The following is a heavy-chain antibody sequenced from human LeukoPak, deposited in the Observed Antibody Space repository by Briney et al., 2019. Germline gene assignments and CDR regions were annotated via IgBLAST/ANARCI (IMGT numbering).Heavy chain of an antibody. CDR3: ARDNNYGTI. V-gene: IGHV3-21*01. D-gene: IGHD3-16*01. J-gene: IGHJ3*02. Sequence: SVKGRFTISRDNAKNSLVLQMNSLRAEDTGVYYCARDNNYGTIWGQGTMVTVSS.